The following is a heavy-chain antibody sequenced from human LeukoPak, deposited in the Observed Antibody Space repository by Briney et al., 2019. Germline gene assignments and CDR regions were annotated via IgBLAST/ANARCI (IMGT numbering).Heavy chain of an antibody. CDR2: INSDGSST. CDR1: GLTFSSYW. J-gene: IGHJ4*02. V-gene: IGHV3-74*01. D-gene: IGHD6-19*01. Sequence: AGSLRLSCAATGLTFSSYWMYWVRQAPGKGLVWVSRINSDGSSTSYADSVKGRFTISRDNAKNTLYLQMNSLRAEDTAVYYCAREGNQWLSWGQGTLVTVSS. CDR3: AREGNQWLS.